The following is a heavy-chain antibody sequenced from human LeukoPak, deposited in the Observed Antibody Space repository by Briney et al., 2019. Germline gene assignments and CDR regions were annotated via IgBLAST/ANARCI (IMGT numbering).Heavy chain of an antibody. V-gene: IGHV4-59*01. Sequence: SETLSLTCTVSGGSISSYYWSWIRQPPGKGLEWIGYIYHSGSTNYNPSLKSRVTISVDTSKNQFSLKLSSVTAADTAVYYCARGTVPYYYYYGMDVWGQGTTVTVSS. CDR1: GGSISSYY. J-gene: IGHJ6*02. CDR2: IYHSGST. D-gene: IGHD4-17*01. CDR3: ARGTVPYYYYYGMDV.